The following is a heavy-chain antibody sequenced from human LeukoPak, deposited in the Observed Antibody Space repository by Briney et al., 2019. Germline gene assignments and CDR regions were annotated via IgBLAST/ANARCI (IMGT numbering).Heavy chain of an antibody. CDR2: ISHDGSDK. CDR3: VRENSGSLTGHFDN. CDR1: GSTFSEDA. Sequence: GGSLRLSCAAPGSTFSEDAMHWVRQAPGKGLEWVAVISHDGSDKHYAASVKGRFTISRDNSKNTLNLQMNSLRPEDTAVYYCVRENSGSLTGHFDNWGQGTLVTVSS. J-gene: IGHJ4*02. V-gene: IGHV3-30-3*01. D-gene: IGHD1-26*01.